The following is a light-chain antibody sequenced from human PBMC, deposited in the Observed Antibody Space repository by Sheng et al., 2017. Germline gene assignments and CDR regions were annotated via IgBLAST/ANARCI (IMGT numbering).Light chain of an antibody. Sequence: DIQMTQSPSILSASVGDRVTITCRATQNISDWLAWYQQKPGKAPKLMIYKASRLERGVPSRFSGSGSGTGFTLTVSSLQPDDFATYYCQEYNSHSMWTFGQGTKVEIK. V-gene: IGKV1-5*03. CDR3: QEYNSHSMWT. CDR2: KAS. CDR1: QNISDW. J-gene: IGKJ1*01.